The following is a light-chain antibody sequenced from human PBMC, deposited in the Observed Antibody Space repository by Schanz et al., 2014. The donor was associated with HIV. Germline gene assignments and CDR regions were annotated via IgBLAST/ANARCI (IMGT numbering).Light chain of an antibody. Sequence: QSALTQPASVSGSPGQSIAISCTGTSSDVGGYNYVSWYQQLPGTAPKLLIYDNNKRPSGIPDRFSGSKSGTSATLGITGLQTGDEADYYCGTWDSSLSDWVFGGGTKLTVL. CDR1: SSDVGGYNY. V-gene: IGLV1-51*01. CDR3: GTWDSSLSDWV. J-gene: IGLJ3*02. CDR2: DNN.